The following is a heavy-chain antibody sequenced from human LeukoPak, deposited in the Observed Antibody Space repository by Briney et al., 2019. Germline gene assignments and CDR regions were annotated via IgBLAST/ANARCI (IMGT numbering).Heavy chain of an antibody. CDR2: TNLDGNGR. CDR1: GFFFSNYW. CDR3: ARDTDDFQGLDI. Sequence: GGSLRLSCAASGFFFSNYWMSWVRQAQGKGLECVANTNLDGNGRFYVDSVKGRFTISRDNNKKSVYLQMNSLRAEDTAVYYCARDTDDFQGLDIWGQGTRVTVSS. D-gene: IGHD3-3*01. V-gene: IGHV3-7*01. J-gene: IGHJ3*02.